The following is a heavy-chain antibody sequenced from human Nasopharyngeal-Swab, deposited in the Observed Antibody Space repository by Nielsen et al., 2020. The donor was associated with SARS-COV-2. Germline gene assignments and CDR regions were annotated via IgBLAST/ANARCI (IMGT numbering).Heavy chain of an antibody. Sequence: GESLKISCSASGFTFSSYAMHWVRQAPGRGLEYVSAISSNGGSTYYADSVKGRFTISRDNSKNTLYLQMSSLRAEDTAVYYCVADEDIVLMVLDYWGQGTLVTVSS. D-gene: IGHD2-8*01. CDR1: GFTFSSYA. V-gene: IGHV3-64D*06. J-gene: IGHJ4*02. CDR2: ISSNGGST. CDR3: VADEDIVLMVLDY.